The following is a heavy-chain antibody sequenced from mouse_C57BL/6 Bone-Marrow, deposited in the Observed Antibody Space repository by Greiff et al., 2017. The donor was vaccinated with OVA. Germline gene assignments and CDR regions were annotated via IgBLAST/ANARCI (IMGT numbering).Heavy chain of an antibody. CDR3: AIGIYDGYYVPYYYAMDY. Sequence: QVQLKQPGAELVKPGASVKVSCKASGYTFTSYWMHWVKQRPGQGLEWIGRIHPSDSDTNYNQKFKGKATLTVDKSSSTAYMQLSSLTSEDSAVYYCAIGIYDGYYVPYYYAMDYWGQGTSVTVSS. J-gene: IGHJ4*01. CDR1: GYTFTSYW. D-gene: IGHD2-3*01. V-gene: IGHV1-74*01. CDR2: IHPSDSDT.